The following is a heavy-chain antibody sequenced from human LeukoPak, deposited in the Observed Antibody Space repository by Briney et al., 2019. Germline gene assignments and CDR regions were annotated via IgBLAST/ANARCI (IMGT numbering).Heavy chain of an antibody. Sequence: SETLSLTCTVSGGSISSSSYYWGWIRQPPGKGLEWIGSIYYSGSTYYNPSLKSRVTISVDTSKNQLSLKLSSVTAADTDVYYCASPLDTAMATLNDAFDIWGQGTMVTVSS. D-gene: IGHD5-18*01. J-gene: IGHJ3*02. CDR2: IYYSGST. CDR3: ASPLDTAMATLNDAFDI. V-gene: IGHV4-39*01. CDR1: GGSISSSSYY.